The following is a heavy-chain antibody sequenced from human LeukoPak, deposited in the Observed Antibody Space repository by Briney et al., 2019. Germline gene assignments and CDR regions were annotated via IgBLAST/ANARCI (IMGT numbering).Heavy chain of an antibody. CDR1: GYTFTGYY. V-gene: IGHV1-2*02. D-gene: IGHD6-13*01. CDR3: ARASSPYSSSWYYFDY. CDR2: INPNSGGT. J-gene: IGHJ4*02. Sequence: ASVKVSCKASGYTFTGYYMHWVRQAPGQGLEWMGWINPNSGGTNYEQKFQGRVTMTRDTSISTAYMELSRLRSDDTAVYYCARASSPYSSSWYYFDYWGQGTLVTVSS.